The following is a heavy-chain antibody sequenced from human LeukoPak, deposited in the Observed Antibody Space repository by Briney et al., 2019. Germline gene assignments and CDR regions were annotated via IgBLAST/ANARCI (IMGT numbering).Heavy chain of an antibody. Sequence: SETLSLTGTVSGGSISSHHWSWIRQPPGKGLEWIGYIYYSGSTNYNPSLKSRVTISVDTSKNQFSLKLTSVTAADTAVYYCARVDYYDSSGDYYVTGWFDPWGQGTLVTVSS. CDR2: IYYSGST. D-gene: IGHD3-22*01. V-gene: IGHV4-59*11. CDR3: ARVDYYDSSGDYYVTGWFDP. CDR1: GGSISSHH. J-gene: IGHJ5*02.